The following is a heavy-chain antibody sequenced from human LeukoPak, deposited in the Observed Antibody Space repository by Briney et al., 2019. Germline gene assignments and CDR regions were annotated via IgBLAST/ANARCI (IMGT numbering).Heavy chain of an antibody. Sequence: PGGSLRLSCAASGFTLSSYAMSWVRQAPGEGPEWVSGISNSGGGFIYYADSVKGRFTISRDYSKNTLYLQMYSLRAEDTAVYYCAKGGNGYCSNGVCSPRAVAAIDYWGQGTLVTVSS. CDR2: ISNSGGGFI. J-gene: IGHJ4*02. V-gene: IGHV3-23*01. CDR1: GFTLSSYA. D-gene: IGHD2-8*01. CDR3: AKGGNGYCSNGVCSPRAVAAIDY.